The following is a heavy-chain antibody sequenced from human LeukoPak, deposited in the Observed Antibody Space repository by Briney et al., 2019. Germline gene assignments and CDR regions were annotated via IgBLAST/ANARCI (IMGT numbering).Heavy chain of an antibody. V-gene: IGHV4-59*08. Sequence: SETLSLTCTVSGGSISSYYWSWIRQPPGKGLEWIGYIYYSGSTNYNPSLKSRVTISVDTSKNQFSLKLSSVTAADTAVYYCARGPNYYDSSHFDYWGQGTLVTVSS. CDR3: ARGPNYYDSSHFDY. D-gene: IGHD3-22*01. CDR1: GGSISSYY. CDR2: IYYSGST. J-gene: IGHJ4*02.